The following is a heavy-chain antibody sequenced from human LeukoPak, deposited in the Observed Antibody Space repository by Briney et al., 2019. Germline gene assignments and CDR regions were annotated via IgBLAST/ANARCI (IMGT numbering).Heavy chain of an antibody. V-gene: IGHV3-30*03. Sequence: GRSLRLSCAASGFTFSSYGMHWVRQAPGKGLEWVAVISYDGSNKYYADSVKGRFTISRDNAKNSLYLQMNSLRAEDTAVYYCARDPMVRGIPIFDYWGQGTLVTVSS. J-gene: IGHJ4*02. D-gene: IGHD3-10*01. CDR1: GFTFSSYG. CDR3: ARDPMVRGIPIFDY. CDR2: ISYDGSNK.